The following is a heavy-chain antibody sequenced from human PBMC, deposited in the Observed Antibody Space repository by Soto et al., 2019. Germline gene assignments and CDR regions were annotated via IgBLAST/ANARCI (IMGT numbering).Heavy chain of an antibody. V-gene: IGHV3-30*18. D-gene: IGHD1-1*01. J-gene: IGHJ4*02. Sequence: PGGSLRLSCAPSGFTFRAYGMHWVRQAPGKGLEWVAVISYDGKNEYYADSVKGRFSISRDSSKNTLYLQMNSLRAEDTAVYYCAKDLVAFTTGRRSTFGYWGQGTLVTVYS. CDR2: ISYDGKNE. CDR3: AKDLVAFTTGRRSTFGY. CDR1: GFTFRAYG.